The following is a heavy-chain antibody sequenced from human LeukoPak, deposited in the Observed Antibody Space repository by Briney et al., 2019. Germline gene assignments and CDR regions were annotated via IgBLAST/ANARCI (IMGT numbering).Heavy chain of an antibody. J-gene: IGHJ4*02. Sequence: ASVKVSCKASGYTFTGYYMHWVRQAPGQGLEWMGWINPNSGGTNYAQRFQGRVTMTRDTSISTAYMELSRLRSDDTAVYYCARAVATIGDFDYWGQGTLVTVSS. CDR3: ARAVATIGDFDY. CDR2: INPNSGGT. V-gene: IGHV1-2*02. CDR1: GYTFTGYY. D-gene: IGHD5-12*01.